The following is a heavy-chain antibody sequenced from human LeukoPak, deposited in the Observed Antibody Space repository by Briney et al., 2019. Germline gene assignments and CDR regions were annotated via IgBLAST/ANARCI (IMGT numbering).Heavy chain of an antibody. J-gene: IGHJ4*02. CDR1: GFTVSSYA. CDR2: ITYDGSNK. CDR3: ARVKGPAKYSSGWYFFDY. Sequence: GGSLRLSCAASGFTVSSYAMHWVRQAPSKGLEWVAVITYDGSNKYYAYSVKGRFTISRDNSKNTLYLQMNSLRAEDTAVYYCARVKGPAKYSSGWYFFDYWVQGTLVTVSS. D-gene: IGHD6-19*01. V-gene: IGHV3-30*04.